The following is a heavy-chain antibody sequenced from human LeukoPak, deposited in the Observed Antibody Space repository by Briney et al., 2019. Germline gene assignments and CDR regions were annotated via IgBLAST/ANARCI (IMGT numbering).Heavy chain of an antibody. V-gene: IGHV4-39*07. Sequence: PSETLTLTCSVSGYSITSGEYYWAWLRQPPGKGQEWIGCVYYSGSIKYNPSLKGRVSISRDMSKNQFSLNLNSVNATDTAVYYCARRDYAAWIDPWGQGTLVTVSS. CDR1: GYSITSGEYY. J-gene: IGHJ5*02. D-gene: IGHD4/OR15-4a*01. CDR2: VYYSGSI. CDR3: ARRDYAAWIDP.